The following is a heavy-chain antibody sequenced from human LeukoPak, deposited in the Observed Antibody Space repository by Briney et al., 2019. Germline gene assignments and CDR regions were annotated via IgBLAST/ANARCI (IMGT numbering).Heavy chain of an antibody. CDR3: AGHHPRNTVDF. Sequence: SETLSLTCTVSGGSISSYYWGWIRQPPGKGLEWSGYIYYSGSTNYNPSLKSRVTISVDTSKNQFSLKLSSVTAADTAVYYCAGHHPRNTVDFWGQGTLVTVSS. V-gene: IGHV4-59*08. J-gene: IGHJ4*02. CDR1: GGSISSYY. D-gene: IGHD2/OR15-2a*01. CDR2: IYYSGST.